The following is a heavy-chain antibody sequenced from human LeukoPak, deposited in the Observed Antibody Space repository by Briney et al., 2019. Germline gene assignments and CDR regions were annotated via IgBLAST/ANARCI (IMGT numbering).Heavy chain of an antibody. D-gene: IGHD6-13*01. CDR1: GFTVSNNY. J-gene: IGHJ4*02. CDR3: ARDQGAAAGN. Sequence: GGSLRLSCAASGFTVSNNYMSWVRQAPGKGLEWVSVIYSGDNTFYADYVKFRFTISRDNSKNTLYLQMNSLRVAATAVYYCARDQGAAAGNWGQGTLVTVSS. V-gene: IGHV3-66*01. CDR2: IYSGDNT.